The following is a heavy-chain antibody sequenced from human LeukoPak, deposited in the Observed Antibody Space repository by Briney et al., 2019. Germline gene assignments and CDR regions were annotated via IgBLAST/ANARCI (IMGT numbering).Heavy chain of an antibody. Sequence: GGSLRLSWAASGFTFSSYSMNWVRQAPGKGLEWVSSISSSSSYIYYADSVKGRFTIFRDNAKNSLYLQMNSLRAEDTAVYYCARHAGLRFLEWLLPTDYWGQGTLVTV. V-gene: IGHV3-21*01. D-gene: IGHD3-3*01. CDR2: ISSSSSYI. CDR1: GFTFSSYS. CDR3: ARHAGLRFLEWLLPTDY. J-gene: IGHJ4*02.